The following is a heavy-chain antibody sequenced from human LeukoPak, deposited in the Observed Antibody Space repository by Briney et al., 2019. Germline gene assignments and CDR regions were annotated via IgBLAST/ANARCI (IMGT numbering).Heavy chain of an antibody. Sequence: PGGSLRLSCAASGFTFSNYNMNWVRQAPGMGLEWVSSIGSTSTYIYYADSVKGRFTISRDNAKNSLYLQMNSLRADDTAVYYCARVFSDYVRYFDWGQGTLVTVSS. CDR1: GFTFSNYN. CDR3: ARVFSDYVRYFD. J-gene: IGHJ4*02. D-gene: IGHD3-9*01. V-gene: IGHV3-21*01. CDR2: IGSTSTYI.